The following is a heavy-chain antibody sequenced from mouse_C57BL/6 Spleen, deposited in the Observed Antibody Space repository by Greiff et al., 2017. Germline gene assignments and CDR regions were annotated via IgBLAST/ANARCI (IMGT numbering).Heavy chain of an antibody. J-gene: IGHJ4*01. V-gene: IGHV14-4*01. Sequence: VQLQQPGAELVKPGASVKLSCKASGYTFTSYWMHWVKQRPEQGLEWIGWIDPENGDTEYASKFQGKATITADTSSNTAYLQLSSLTSEDTAVYYCTKGSSYAMDYWGQGTSVTVSS. CDR2: IDPENGDT. CDR3: TKGSSYAMDY. CDR1: GYTFTSYW. D-gene: IGHD1-1*01.